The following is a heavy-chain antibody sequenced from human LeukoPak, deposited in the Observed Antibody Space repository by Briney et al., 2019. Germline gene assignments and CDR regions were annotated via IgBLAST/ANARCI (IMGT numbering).Heavy chain of an antibody. J-gene: IGHJ4*02. V-gene: IGHV6-1*01. CDR1: GDTISSNSVA. Sequence: SQTLSLTCAVSGDTISSNSVAWNWIRQSPSGGLEWLGRTYYRSRWYNEYAVSVKSRITINPDTSKNQFSLQVNSVTPEDTAVYYCARGVNSSFDSWGQGTLVTVSS. CDR2: TYYRSRWYN. D-gene: IGHD4-23*01. CDR3: ARGVNSSFDS.